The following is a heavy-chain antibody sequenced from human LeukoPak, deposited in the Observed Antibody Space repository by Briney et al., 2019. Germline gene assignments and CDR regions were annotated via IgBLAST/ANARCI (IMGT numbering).Heavy chain of an antibody. V-gene: IGHV1-46*01. CDR2: INPSGGSA. J-gene: IGHJ4*02. CDR3: AKNRLAGVMYETDY. Sequence: ASVKVSCKASGYTFTNYYIHWVRQAPGQGLEWMGTINPSGGSASHAQKFQGRATMTRDTSTSTVYMELSSLRSEDTAVYYCAKNRLAGVMYETDYWGQGTLVTVSS. CDR1: GYTFTNYY. D-gene: IGHD2-21*01.